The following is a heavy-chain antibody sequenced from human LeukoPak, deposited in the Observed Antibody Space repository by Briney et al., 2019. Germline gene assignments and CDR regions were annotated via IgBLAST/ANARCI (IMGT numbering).Heavy chain of an antibody. J-gene: IGHJ4*02. CDR2: IYTSGST. CDR1: GGSISSYD. D-gene: IGHD3-22*01. Sequence: SETLSLTCTVSGGSISSYDWSWIRQPAGKGLEWIGRIYTSGSTNYNPSLKSRVTISVDTSKNQFSLKLSSVTAADTAVYYCASLGYYYDSSGYSYYFDYWGQGTLVTVSS. V-gene: IGHV4-4*07. CDR3: ASLGYYYDSSGYSYYFDY.